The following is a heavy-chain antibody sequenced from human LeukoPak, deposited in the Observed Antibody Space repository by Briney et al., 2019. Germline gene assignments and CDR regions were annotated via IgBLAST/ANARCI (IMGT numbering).Heavy chain of an antibody. D-gene: IGHD2-21*02. CDR2: ISGDGSST. CDR3: AKDQLAYCGGDCYSAP. CDR1: GFTLRNNW. J-gene: IGHJ5*02. V-gene: IGHV3-74*01. Sequence: GGSLRLSCAASGFTLRNNWMHWVRQAPGKGLEWVSRISGDGSSTTYADSVKGRFIISRDNSKNTLYLQMNSLRAEDTAVYYCAKDQLAYCGGDCYSAPWGQGTLVTVSS.